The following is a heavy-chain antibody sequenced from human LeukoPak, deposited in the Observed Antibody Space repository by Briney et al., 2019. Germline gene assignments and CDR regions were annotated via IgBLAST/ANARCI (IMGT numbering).Heavy chain of an antibody. CDR1: GYTFTGYY. J-gene: IGHJ4*02. CDR2: INPNSGGT. CDR3: ARGPRHYDSSALDDY. V-gene: IGHV1-2*02. D-gene: IGHD3-22*01. Sequence: ASVKVSCKASGYTFTGYYMHWVRQAPGQGLEWMGWINPNSGGTNYAQKFQGRVTMTRDTSISTAYMELSRLRSDDAAVYYCARGPRHYDSSALDDYWGQGTLVTVSS.